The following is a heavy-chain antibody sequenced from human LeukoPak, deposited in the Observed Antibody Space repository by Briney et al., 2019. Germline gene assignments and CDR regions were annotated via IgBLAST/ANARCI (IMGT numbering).Heavy chain of an antibody. CDR1: GFTFSSYW. CDR3: ARDRTGTRLYYFDY. CDR2: IKQDGSEK. J-gene: IGHJ4*02. V-gene: IGHV3-7*01. Sequence: GGSLRLSCAASGFTFSSYWMSWVRQAPGKGLEWVANIKQDGSEKYYVDSVKGRFTISRDNAKNSLYLQMNSLRAEDTAVYYCARDRTGTRLYYFDYWGQGTLVTVSS. D-gene: IGHD1-1*01.